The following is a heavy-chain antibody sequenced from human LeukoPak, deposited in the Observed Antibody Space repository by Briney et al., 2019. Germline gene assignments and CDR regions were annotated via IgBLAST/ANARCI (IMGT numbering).Heavy chain of an antibody. J-gene: IGHJ4*02. CDR2: INHSGST. CDR3: ARGGRYCSSTSCYKAPRYFDY. V-gene: IGHV4-34*01. Sequence: SETLSLTCAVYGGSFSGYCWSWIRQPPGKGLEWIREINHSGSTNYNPSLKSRVTISVDTSKNQFSLKLSSVTAADTAVYYCARGGRYCSSTSCYKAPRYFDYWGQGTLVTVSS. D-gene: IGHD2-2*02. CDR1: GGSFSGYC.